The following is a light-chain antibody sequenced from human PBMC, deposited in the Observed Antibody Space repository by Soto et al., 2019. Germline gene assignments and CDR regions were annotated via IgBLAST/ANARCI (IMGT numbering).Light chain of an antibody. CDR2: AAS. Sequence: DIQMTQSPSSLSASVGDRVTITCRASQSISSYLNWYQQKPGKAPKLLIYAASSLQSVVPSRFSGSGSGTDFTLTIIRLQPEDFATYYCQQSYSTPYTFVQGTMLEIK. CDR3: QQSYSTPYT. V-gene: IGKV1-39*01. J-gene: IGKJ2*01. CDR1: QSISSY.